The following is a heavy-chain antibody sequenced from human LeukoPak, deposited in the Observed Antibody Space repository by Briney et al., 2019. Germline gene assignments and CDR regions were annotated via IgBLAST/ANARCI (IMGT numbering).Heavy chain of an antibody. D-gene: IGHD3-22*01. J-gene: IGHJ4*02. CDR3: ARGPASNTYYYDSSGYYGPYYFDY. CDR2: ISYEGSNK. CDR1: GFAFSSYA. V-gene: IGHV3-30*04. Sequence: GGSLRLSCAAAGFAFSSYAMHWVRQAPGKGLEWVAVISYEGSNKYYADSVKGRFTISRDNSKNTLYLQMNSLRAEDTAVYYCARGPASNTYYYDSSGYYGPYYFDYWGQGTLVTVSS.